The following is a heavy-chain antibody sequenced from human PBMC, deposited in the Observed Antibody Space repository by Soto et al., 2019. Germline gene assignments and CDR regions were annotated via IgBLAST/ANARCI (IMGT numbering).Heavy chain of an antibody. CDR1: GGSISSGGYY. CDR3: ARYLLSDYYDSSGYSRDAFDI. J-gene: IGHJ3*02. V-gene: IGHV4-61*08. Sequence: SETLSLTCTVSGGSISSGGYYWSWIRQHPGKGLEWIGYIYYSGSTNYNPSLKSRVTISVDTSKNQFSLKLSSVTAADTAVYYCARYLLSDYYDSSGYSRDAFDIWGQGTMVTVSS. CDR2: IYYSGST. D-gene: IGHD3-22*01.